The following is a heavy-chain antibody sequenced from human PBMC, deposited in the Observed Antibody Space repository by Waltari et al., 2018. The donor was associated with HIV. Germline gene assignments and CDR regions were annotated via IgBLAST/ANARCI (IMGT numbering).Heavy chain of an antibody. Sequence: EVQLVESGGGLVQPGGSLRLSCAATAFTFSSYEMNWVRQAPGKGLEWVSYISSSGSTIYYADAVKGRFTISRDNAKNSLYLQMNSLRAEDTAVYYCARGYSGSPWDYWGQGTLVTVSS. J-gene: IGHJ4*02. V-gene: IGHV3-48*03. CDR2: ISSSGSTI. CDR1: AFTFSSYE. CDR3: ARGYSGSPWDY. D-gene: IGHD1-26*01.